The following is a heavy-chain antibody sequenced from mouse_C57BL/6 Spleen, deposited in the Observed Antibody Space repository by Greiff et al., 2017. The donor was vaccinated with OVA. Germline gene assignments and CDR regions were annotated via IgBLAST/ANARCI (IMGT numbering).Heavy chain of an antibody. Sequence: EVKLMESEGGLVQPGSSMKLSCTASGFTFSDYYMAWVRQVPEKGLEWVANINYDGSSTYYLDSLKSRFIISRDNAKNILYLQMSSLKSEDTATYYCARGEDYYGFFDYWGQGTTLTVSS. CDR2: INYDGSST. V-gene: IGHV5-16*01. CDR1: GFTFSDYY. D-gene: IGHD1-1*01. J-gene: IGHJ2*01. CDR3: ARGEDYYGFFDY.